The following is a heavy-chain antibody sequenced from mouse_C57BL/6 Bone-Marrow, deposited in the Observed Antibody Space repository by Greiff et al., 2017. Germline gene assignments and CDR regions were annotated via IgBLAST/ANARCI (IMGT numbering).Heavy chain of an antibody. D-gene: IGHD2-4*01. V-gene: IGHV5-4*01. J-gene: IGHJ2*01. Sequence: EVQGVESGGGLVKPGGSLKLSCAASGFTFSSYAMSWVRQTPEKRLEWVATISDGGSYTYYPDNVKGRFTISRDNAKTNLYLQMSHLKSEDTAMYYCASYDDNDPGDWGQGATLTVSS. CDR3: ASYDDNDPGD. CDR2: ISDGGSYT. CDR1: GFTFSSYA.